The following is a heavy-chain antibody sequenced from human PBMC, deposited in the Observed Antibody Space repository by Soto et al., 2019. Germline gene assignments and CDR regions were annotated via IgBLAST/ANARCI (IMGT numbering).Heavy chain of an antibody. CDR3: ARVGGQLFGDHGMDV. CDR2: MSPSSGNT. V-gene: IGHV1-8*01. Sequence: QVQLVQSGAEVKKPGASVKVSCKASGYTFTTYEINWVRQVPGQGLEWMGWMSPSSGNTGYVDQFQGRVTMTSNPSMTTAYMELSSLSSEDTAVYYCARVGGQLFGDHGMDVWGQGTTVTVSS. J-gene: IGHJ6*02. CDR1: GYTFTTYE. D-gene: IGHD3-16*01.